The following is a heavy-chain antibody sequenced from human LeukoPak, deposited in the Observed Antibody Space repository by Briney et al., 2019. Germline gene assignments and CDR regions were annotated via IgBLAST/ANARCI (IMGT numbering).Heavy chain of an antibody. CDR1: GFTFSSCS. CDR3: AREGHDTAMV. Sequence: GGSLRLSCAASGFTFSSCSMNWVRQAPGKGLEWVSSISSSSSYIYYADSVKGRFTISRDNAKNSLYLQMNSLRAEDTAVYCRAREGHDTAMVWGQGTLVTVFS. V-gene: IGHV3-21*01. D-gene: IGHD5-18*01. J-gene: IGHJ4*02. CDR2: ISSSSSYI.